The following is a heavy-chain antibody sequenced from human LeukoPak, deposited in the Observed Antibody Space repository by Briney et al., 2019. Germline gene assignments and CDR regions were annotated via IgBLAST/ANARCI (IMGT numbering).Heavy chain of an antibody. CDR3: ANGVKDKGVVGATSHYFDY. V-gene: IGHV3-11*06. J-gene: IGHJ4*02. Sequence: PGGSLRLSCAASGFTFSDYYMSWVRQAPGQGLEWVSSISSNNIYAHYADSVKGRFTISRDNAKNSLYLQMNSLRAEDTAVYYCANGVKDKGVVGATSHYFDYWGQGTLVTVSS. CDR1: GFTFSDYY. CDR2: ISSNNIYA. D-gene: IGHD1-26*01.